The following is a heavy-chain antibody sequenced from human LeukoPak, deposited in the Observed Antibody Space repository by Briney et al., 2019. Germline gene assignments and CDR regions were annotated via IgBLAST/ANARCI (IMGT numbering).Heavy chain of an antibody. CDR3: GRTVGYFDY. V-gene: IGHV6-1*01. Sequence: PSQTLSLTCAISGDSVSNKDAAWNWIRESPSRVLEWLGRTFYRSKWYNDYAVSVKGRIIVSADTSKNQFSLHLNSVTPDDTAVYYCGRTVGYFDYWGQGILVTVSS. J-gene: IGHJ4*02. CDR1: GDSVSNKDAA. CDR2: TFYRSKWYN. D-gene: IGHD2-15*01.